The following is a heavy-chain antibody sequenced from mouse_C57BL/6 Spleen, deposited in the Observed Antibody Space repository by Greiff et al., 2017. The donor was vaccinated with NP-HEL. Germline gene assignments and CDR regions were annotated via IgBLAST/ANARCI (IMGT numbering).Heavy chain of an antibody. J-gene: IGHJ4*01. CDR1: GFSLTSYA. D-gene: IGHD2-3*01. Sequence: VKLMESGPGLVAPSQSLSITCTVSGFSLTSYAISWVRQPPGKGLEWLGVIWTGGGTNYNSALKSRLSISKDNSKSQVFLKMNSLQTDDTARYYCARNDGYYVSYAMDYWGQGTSVTVSS. CDR3: ARNDGYYVSYAMDY. V-gene: IGHV2-9-1*01. CDR2: IWTGGGT.